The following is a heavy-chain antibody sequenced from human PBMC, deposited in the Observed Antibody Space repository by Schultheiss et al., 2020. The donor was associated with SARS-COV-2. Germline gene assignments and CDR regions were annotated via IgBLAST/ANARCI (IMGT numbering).Heavy chain of an antibody. D-gene: IGHD3-10*01. J-gene: IGHJ3*02. CDR3: ANVGYYYGSGAWDAFDI. CDR1: GFTFSSYG. Sequence: GGSLRLSCAASGFTFSSYGMHWVRQAPGKGLEWVAVIWYDGSNKYYADSVKGRFTISRDNSKNTLYLQMNSLRAEDTAVYYCANVGYYYGSGAWDAFDIWGQGTMVTVSS. V-gene: IGHV3-33*06. CDR2: IWYDGSNK.